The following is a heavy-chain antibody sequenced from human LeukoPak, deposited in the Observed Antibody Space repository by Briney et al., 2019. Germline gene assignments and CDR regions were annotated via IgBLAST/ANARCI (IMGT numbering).Heavy chain of an antibody. V-gene: IGHV3-74*01. J-gene: IGHJ4*02. CDR3: ARDYGSLGDY. Sequence: PGGSLRLSCAASGFTFSNYWMHRVRQAPGKGLVWVSRIDSHGGNINYGDSVKGRFTISRDNAKNTLYLQMNSLRAEDTAVYYCARDYGSLGDYWGQGILVTVSS. CDR2: IDSHGGNI. D-gene: IGHD1-26*01. CDR1: GFTFSNYW.